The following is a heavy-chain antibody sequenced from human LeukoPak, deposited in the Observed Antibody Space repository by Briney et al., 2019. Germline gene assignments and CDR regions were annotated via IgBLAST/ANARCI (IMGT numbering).Heavy chain of an antibody. J-gene: IGHJ4*02. CDR3: ARLAPYGGNSRFDY. D-gene: IGHD4-23*01. CDR1: GYTFTGYY. CDR2: INPNSGGT. Sequence: ASVTVSCTASGYTFTGYYMHWVRQAPGQGLEWLGWINPNSGGTNYAQKFQGRVTMTRDTSISTAYMELSRLRSDDTAVYYCARLAPYGGNSRFDYWGQGTLVTVSS. V-gene: IGHV1-2*02.